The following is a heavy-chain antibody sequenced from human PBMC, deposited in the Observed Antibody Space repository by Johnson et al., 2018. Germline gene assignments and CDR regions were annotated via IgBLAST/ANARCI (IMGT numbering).Heavy chain of an antibody. Sequence: EVQLVESGGGVVRPGGSLRLSCAASGFSFDDYGMSWVRQAPGKGLEWVSGISWKDDSTSYADSVKGRFSISRDNAKNSLYLQMNSLRAEDTALYYFARDISSLGWSAPRDAFDLWGQGTMVTVSS. CDR1: GFSFDDYG. CDR3: ARDISSLGWSAPRDAFDL. CDR2: ISWKDDST. J-gene: IGHJ3*01. V-gene: IGHV3-20*04. D-gene: IGHD6-19*01.